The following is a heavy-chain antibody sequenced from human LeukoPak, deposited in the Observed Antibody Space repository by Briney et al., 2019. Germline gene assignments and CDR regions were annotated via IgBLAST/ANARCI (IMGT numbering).Heavy chain of an antibody. D-gene: IGHD3-10*01. Sequence: GASLMISCQAPGYSFTTCWISWVRQVPGKGLEWLGRIVPTDSYTNYSPSFQGHVTISADNSISTAYLHWSRLQASDTAMYYCARNSGSGNYYSDYWGQGTLVTVSS. CDR3: ARNSGSGNYYSDY. V-gene: IGHV5-10-1*01. CDR2: IVPTDSYT. J-gene: IGHJ4*02. CDR1: GYSFTTCW.